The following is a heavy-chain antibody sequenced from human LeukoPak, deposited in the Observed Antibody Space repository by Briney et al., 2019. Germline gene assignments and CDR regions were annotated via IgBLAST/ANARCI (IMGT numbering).Heavy chain of an antibody. J-gene: IGHJ4*02. CDR3: ARAGLGECGSGSYPFDY. CDR1: GGSISSGDYY. CDR2: IYYSGST. Sequence: SETLSLTCTVSGGSISSGDYYWSWIRQPPGKGLEWIGYIYYSGSTYYNPSLKSRVTISVDTSKNQFSLKLSSVTAADTAVYYCARAGLGECGSGSYPFDYWGQGTLVTVSS. D-gene: IGHD3-10*01. V-gene: IGHV4-30-4*01.